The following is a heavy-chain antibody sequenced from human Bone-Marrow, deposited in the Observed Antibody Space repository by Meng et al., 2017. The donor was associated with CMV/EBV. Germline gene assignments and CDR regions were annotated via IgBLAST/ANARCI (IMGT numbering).Heavy chain of an antibody. CDR2: IKQDGSEK. D-gene: IGHD6-13*01. J-gene: IGHJ4*02. Sequence: GGSLRLSCAASGFTFSSYGMHWVRQAPGKGLEWVANIKQDGSEKYYVDSVKGRFTISRDNAKNSLYLQMNSLRAEDTAVYYCARAPYSSSWEPKGYYFDYWGQGTLVTVSS. V-gene: IGHV3-7*01. CDR3: ARAPYSSSWEPKGYYFDY. CDR1: GFTFSSYG.